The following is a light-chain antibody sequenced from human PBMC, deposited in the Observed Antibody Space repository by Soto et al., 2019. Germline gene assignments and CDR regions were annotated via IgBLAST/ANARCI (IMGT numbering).Light chain of an antibody. CDR1: QDIGNL. J-gene: IGKJ4*01. Sequence: DIQMTQSPSSVSASVGDRVTLTCRASQDIGNLLAWYQQKPGKAPKLLIYFGSNLQTGVPSRFSGSGSGTDFTLTISSLQPEDVATYYCQQADSFPLTFVRGTRVEIK. V-gene: IGKV1-12*01. CDR3: QQADSFPLT. CDR2: FGS.